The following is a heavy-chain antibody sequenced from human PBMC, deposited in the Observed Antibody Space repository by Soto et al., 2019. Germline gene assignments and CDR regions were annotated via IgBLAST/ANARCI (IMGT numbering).Heavy chain of an antibody. J-gene: IGHJ5*02. CDR3: ARASCRSTSCYNNWFDP. CDR2: ISSSSSYI. CDR1: GFTFSSYS. Sequence: EVQLVESGGGLVKPGGSLRLSCAASGFTFSSYSMNWVRQAPGKGLEWVASISSSSSYIYYADSVKGRFTISRDNAKNSLYLQMNSLRAEDTAVYYCARASCRSTSCYNNWFDPWGQGTLVTVSS. D-gene: IGHD2-2*02. V-gene: IGHV3-21*01.